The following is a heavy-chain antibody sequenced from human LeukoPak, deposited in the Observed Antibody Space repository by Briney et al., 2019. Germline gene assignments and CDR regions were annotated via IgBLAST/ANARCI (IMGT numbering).Heavy chain of an antibody. CDR1: GSSISSYY. V-gene: IGHV4-59*08. CDR3: ARHSLYSSSWYDPGSWFDP. CDR2: IYYSGST. J-gene: IGHJ5*02. D-gene: IGHD6-13*01. Sequence: PSETLSLTCTVSGSSISSYYWSWIRQPPGKGLEWIGYIYYSGSTNYNPSLKSRVTISVDTSKNQFSLKLSSVTAADTAVYYCARHSLYSSSWYDPGSWFDPWGQGTLVTVSS.